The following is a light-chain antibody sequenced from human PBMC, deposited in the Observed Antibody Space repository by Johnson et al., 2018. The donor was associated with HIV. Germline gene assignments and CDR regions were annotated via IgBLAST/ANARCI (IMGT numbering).Light chain of an antibody. CDR2: ENN. CDR3: GTWDSSLSTFTYV. Sequence: QSILTQPPSVSAAPGQKVTISCSGSSSNIGNNYVSWYQQVPGTAPKLLIYENNKRPSGIPDRFSGSKSGTSATLGITGLQTGDAADYYCGTWDSSLSTFTYVFGTGTKVTVL. V-gene: IGLV1-51*02. J-gene: IGLJ1*01. CDR1: SSNIGNNY.